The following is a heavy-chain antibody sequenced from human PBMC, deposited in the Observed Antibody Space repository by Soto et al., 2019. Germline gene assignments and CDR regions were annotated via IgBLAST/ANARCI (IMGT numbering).Heavy chain of an antibody. CDR2: IIPIFGTA. J-gene: IGHJ4*02. Sequence: GASVKVSCKASGGTFSSYAISWVRQAPGQGLEWMGGIIPIFGTANYAQKFQGRVTITADESTSTAYMELSSLRSEDTAVYYCARVTARHSEVTPFDYWGQGTLVTVSS. V-gene: IGHV1-69*13. D-gene: IGHD5-18*01. CDR3: ARVTARHSEVTPFDY. CDR1: GGTFSSYA.